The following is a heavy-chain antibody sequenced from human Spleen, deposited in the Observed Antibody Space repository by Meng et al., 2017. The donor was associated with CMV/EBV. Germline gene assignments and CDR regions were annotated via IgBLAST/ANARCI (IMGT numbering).Heavy chain of an antibody. CDR2: INYSGYT. D-gene: IGHD5-18*01. Sequence: TLSRTCAVYDGSFSGYYWSWIRQPPGKGLEWIGEINYSGYTNYKPSLKSRVTISADTSKNQFSLKLSSVTAADTAVYYCVGQTDTAMVWGQGTLVTVSS. J-gene: IGHJ4*02. CDR1: DGSFSGYY. V-gene: IGHV4-34*01. CDR3: VGQTDTAMV.